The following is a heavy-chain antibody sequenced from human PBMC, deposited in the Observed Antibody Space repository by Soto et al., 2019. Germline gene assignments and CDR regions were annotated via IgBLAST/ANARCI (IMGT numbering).Heavy chain of an antibody. Sequence: QGQLVQSGAEVKKPGSSLRVSCKASGDTFNFYTINWVRQAPGLGLEWLGRIIPYLSVSNYAQKFQGRVTITADKSTNTAYMEVRSLRSEDTAMYYCATSFGSGYRAFDYWGQGALVTVSS. V-gene: IGHV1-69*02. J-gene: IGHJ4*02. CDR2: IIPYLSVS. D-gene: IGHD3-10*01. CDR3: ATSFGSGYRAFDY. CDR1: GDTFNFYT.